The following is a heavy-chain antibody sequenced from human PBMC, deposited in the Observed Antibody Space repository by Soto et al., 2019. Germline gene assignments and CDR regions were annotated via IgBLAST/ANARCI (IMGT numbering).Heavy chain of an antibody. CDR1: GFVFRDYG. CDR3: AGDSTTTVTTRIPDY. Sequence: QVQLVESGGGVVQPGRSLRLSCAASGFVFRDYGMHWVRQAPGKGLEWVAIIWFDGSDRYHTDSVQGRFTISRDNSKNPGPLQMNSLRAEDTAVYYCAGDSTTTVTTRIPDYWGQGTLVTVSS. CDR2: IWFDGSDR. V-gene: IGHV3-33*01. D-gene: IGHD4-4*01. J-gene: IGHJ4*02.